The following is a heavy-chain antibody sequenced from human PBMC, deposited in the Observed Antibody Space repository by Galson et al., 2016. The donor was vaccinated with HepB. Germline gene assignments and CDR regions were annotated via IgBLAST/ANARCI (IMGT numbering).Heavy chain of an antibody. CDR2: IPYDGINK. CDR1: GFTFSSFA. Sequence: SLRLSCAASGFTFSSFAMHWVRQAPGKGLEWVTVIPYDGINKYYADSVKGRVTVSRVNSKKTVYLQMNSLRPEDTAVYYCARDPWGYYDFRSGSYTEFHFDSWGQGTLVTVSS. V-gene: IGHV3-30-3*01. J-gene: IGHJ4*02. D-gene: IGHD3-3*01. CDR3: ARDPWGYYDFRSGSYTEFHFDS.